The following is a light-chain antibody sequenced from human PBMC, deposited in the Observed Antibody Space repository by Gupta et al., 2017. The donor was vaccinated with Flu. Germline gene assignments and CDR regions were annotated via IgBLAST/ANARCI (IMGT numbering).Light chain of an antibody. CDR2: DVS. Sequence: QSALTQPRSVSGSPGQSVTISCTGTSSDVGGYNYVSWYQQQPGKAPKLMIYDVSKRPSGVPDRFSGSKSGNTASLTISGLQAEDEAVYYCCSYAGSYTGVFGGGTKLTVL. CDR1: SSDVGGYNY. CDR3: CSYAGSYTGV. V-gene: IGLV2-11*01. J-gene: IGLJ3*02.